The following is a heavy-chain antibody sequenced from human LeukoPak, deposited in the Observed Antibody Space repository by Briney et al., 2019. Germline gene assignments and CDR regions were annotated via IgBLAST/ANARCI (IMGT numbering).Heavy chain of an antibody. V-gene: IGHV4-4*09. CDR3: VQTTGWPGFDY. CDR1: GAPISRFY. J-gene: IGHJ4*02. CDR2: IYNGVPT. Sequence: SETLSLICTTSGAPISRFYWSWVRQPPGKGLEWIGNIYNGVPTFFNPSLKSRVTLSVDTSKTQFSLQLASVTAADTAVYYCVQTTGWPGFDYWGKGILVTVSS. D-gene: IGHD6-19*01.